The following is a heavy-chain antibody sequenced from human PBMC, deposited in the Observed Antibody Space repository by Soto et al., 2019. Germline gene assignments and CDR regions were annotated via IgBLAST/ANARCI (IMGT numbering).Heavy chain of an antibody. Sequence: EVQLVESGGGLVQPGGSLRLSCVASGFTLSSYWMHWVRQAPGKGLVWVSRINSDGSSTSYADSVKGRFTISRDNAKNTLYRQMNSLRAEDTAVYYCTSGPPMYCSSSSCYASPFDYWGQGTLVTVSS. CDR3: TSGPPMYCSSSSCYASPFDY. D-gene: IGHD2-2*01. V-gene: IGHV3-74*01. CDR2: INSDGSST. CDR1: GFTLSSYW. J-gene: IGHJ4*02.